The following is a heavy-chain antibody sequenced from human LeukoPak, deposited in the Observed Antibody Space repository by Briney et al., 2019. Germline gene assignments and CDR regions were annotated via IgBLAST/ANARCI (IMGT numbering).Heavy chain of an antibody. D-gene: IGHD3-22*01. CDR2: IYHSGST. J-gene: IGHJ4*02. V-gene: IGHV4-38-2*02. CDR3: ARSGGLWLLTYYFDY. CDR1: GYFISSGYY. Sequence: SETLSLTCTVSGYFISSGYYWGWIRQPPGKGLEWIGSIYHSGSTYYNPSLKSRVTISVDTSKNQLSLKLSSVTAADTAVYFCARSGGLWLLTYYFDYWGQGTLVTVSS.